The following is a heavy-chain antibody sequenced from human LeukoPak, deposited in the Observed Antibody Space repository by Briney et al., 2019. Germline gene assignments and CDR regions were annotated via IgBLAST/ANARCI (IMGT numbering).Heavy chain of an antibody. D-gene: IGHD2-15*01. Sequence: GGSLRLSCAAAGFTFSSYAMSWVRQAPGKGREWVSAISGSGGITYYADPVKGRFTISRDNSKNTLYLQMNSLRAEDTAVYYRANSLEDIVVVVAAIQPCDYWGQRTLVTVSS. CDR2: ISGSGGIT. V-gene: IGHV3-23*01. J-gene: IGHJ4*02. CDR3: ANSLEDIVVVVAAIQPCDY. CDR1: GFTFSSYA.